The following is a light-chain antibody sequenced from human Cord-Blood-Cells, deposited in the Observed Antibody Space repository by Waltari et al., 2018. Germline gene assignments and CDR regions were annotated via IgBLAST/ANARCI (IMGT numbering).Light chain of an antibody. CDR2: KAS. V-gene: IGKV1-5*03. CDR1: QSISSW. CDR3: QQYDNLT. Sequence: DIQMTQSPSTLSASVGDRVTITCRASQSISSWLAWYQQKPGKAPKLLIYKASSLESGVPSRFSGSGSGTEFTLTISSLQPEDIATYYCQQYDNLTFGGGTKVEIK. J-gene: IGKJ4*01.